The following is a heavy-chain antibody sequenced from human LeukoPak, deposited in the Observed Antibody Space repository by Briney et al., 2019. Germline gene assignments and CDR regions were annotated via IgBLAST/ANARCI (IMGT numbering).Heavy chain of an antibody. Sequence: SETLSLTCAVSDYSISSLYYWGWIRQPPGRGLEWIASIHHSGSTDYNPSLKSRVTISVDTSKNQFSLKLRYVTAADTAVYYCARLGYCSSTSCYPDYWGQGTLVTVS. V-gene: IGHV4-38-2*01. J-gene: IGHJ4*02. D-gene: IGHD2-2*01. CDR1: DYSISSLYY. CDR2: IHHSGST. CDR3: ARLGYCSSTSCYPDY.